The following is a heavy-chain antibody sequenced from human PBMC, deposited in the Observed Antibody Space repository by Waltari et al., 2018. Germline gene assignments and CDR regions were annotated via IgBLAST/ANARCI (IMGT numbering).Heavy chain of an antibody. J-gene: IGHJ4*02. CDR2: INWNGDST. V-gene: IGHV3-20*04. Sequence: EVQLVESGGGVVRPGGSLRLSCAASGFTFDDYGMHWVRQAPGKGLEWVSGINWNGDSTGYTDSVKCRFTITIDNAKNSLYLQMNSLRAEDTALYYCARDPNSSGYSFVFDYWGQGTLVTVSS. CDR3: ARDPNSSGYSFVFDY. CDR1: GFTFDDYG. D-gene: IGHD3-22*01.